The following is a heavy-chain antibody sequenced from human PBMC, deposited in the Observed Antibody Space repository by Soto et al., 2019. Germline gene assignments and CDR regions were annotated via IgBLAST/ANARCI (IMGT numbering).Heavy chain of an antibody. J-gene: IGHJ4*02. V-gene: IGHV3-48*01. Sequence: EVQLVESGGGLVQPGGSLRLSCAASGFTFSSYSMNWVRQAPGKGLEWVSYISSSSSTIYYADSVKGRFTISRDNAKNSLYLQMNSLRAEDTAVDYCASTRRYFDWLLDYWGQGTLVTVSS. CDR2: ISSSSSTI. CDR1: GFTFSSYS. D-gene: IGHD3-9*01. CDR3: ASTRRYFDWLLDY.